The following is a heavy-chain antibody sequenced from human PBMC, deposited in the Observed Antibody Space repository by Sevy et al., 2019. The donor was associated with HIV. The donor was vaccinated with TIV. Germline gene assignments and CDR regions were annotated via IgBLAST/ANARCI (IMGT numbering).Heavy chain of an antibody. CDR1: GFTFSSYA. V-gene: IGHV3-23*01. D-gene: IGHD2-15*01. CDR3: AKVGGYCSGGSCYKRTDTAPYYFDY. Sequence: GGSLRLSCAASGFTFSSYAMSWVRQAPGRGLEWVSAISGSGGSTYYADSVKGRFTISRDNSKNTLYLQMNSLRAEDTAVYYCAKVGGYCSGGSCYKRTDTAPYYFDYWGQGTLVTVSS. CDR2: ISGSGGST. J-gene: IGHJ4*02.